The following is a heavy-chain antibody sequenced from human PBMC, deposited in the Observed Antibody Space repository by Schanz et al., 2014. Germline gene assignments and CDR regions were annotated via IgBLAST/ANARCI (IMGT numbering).Heavy chain of an antibody. CDR3: ARVHHYDPSGWGYFDY. CDR2: IYSGIGA. V-gene: IGHV3-66*01. Sequence: VQLAESGGGLVQPGGSLRLSCAVSGFTVSSNHMSWVRQAPGKGLEWVSVIYSGIGAYYADSVKDRFTVSRDNSKNTVYLQMNRLRAEDTAVYYCARVHHYDPSGWGYFDYWGQGARVTVSS. CDR1: GFTVSSNH. D-gene: IGHD3-22*01. J-gene: IGHJ4*02.